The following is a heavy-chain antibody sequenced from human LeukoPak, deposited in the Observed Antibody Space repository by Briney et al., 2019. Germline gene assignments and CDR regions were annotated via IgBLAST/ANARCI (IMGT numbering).Heavy chain of an antibody. Sequence: GESLKISCKGSGYIFTSYWIGWVRQMPGKGLEWMGIIYPGDSDTRYSPSFQGQVTISADKSISTAYLQWSSLKASDTAMYYCARRYCSSTSGFYDSGGFDYWGQGTLVTVSS. V-gene: IGHV5-51*01. CDR3: ARRYCSSTSGFYDSGGFDY. J-gene: IGHJ4*02. D-gene: IGHD2-2*01. CDR2: IYPGDSDT. CDR1: GYIFTSYW.